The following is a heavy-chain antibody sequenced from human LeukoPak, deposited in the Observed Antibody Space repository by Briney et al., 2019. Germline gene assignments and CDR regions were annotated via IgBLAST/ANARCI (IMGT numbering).Heavy chain of an antibody. Sequence: SETLSLTCTVYGGSFSGYCWSWIRQPPGKGLEWIGSIYHSGFTYYNPSLKSRVTMSVDTSKNQFSLKLSSVTAADTAVYYCARRGDGYNPDYWGQGTLVTVSS. D-gene: IGHD5-24*01. V-gene: IGHV4-38-2*02. CDR3: ARRGDGYNPDY. CDR1: GGSFSGYC. J-gene: IGHJ4*02. CDR2: IYHSGFT.